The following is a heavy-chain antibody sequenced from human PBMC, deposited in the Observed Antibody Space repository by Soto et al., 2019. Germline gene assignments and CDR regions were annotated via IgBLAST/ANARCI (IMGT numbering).Heavy chain of an antibody. Sequence: ASVKVSCKASGYTFTSYGISWVRQAPGQGLEWMGWISAYNGNTNYAQKLQGRVTMTTDTSTSTAYMELRSLRSDDTAVYYCARDYSSSWYWTTLDYYYGMDVWGQGXTVTVSS. CDR1: GYTFTSYG. CDR3: ARDYSSSWYWTTLDYYYGMDV. D-gene: IGHD6-13*01. V-gene: IGHV1-18*04. CDR2: ISAYNGNT. J-gene: IGHJ6*02.